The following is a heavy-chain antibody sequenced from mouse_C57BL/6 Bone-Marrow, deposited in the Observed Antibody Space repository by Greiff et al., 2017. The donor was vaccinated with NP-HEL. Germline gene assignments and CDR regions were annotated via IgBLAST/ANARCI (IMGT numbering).Heavy chain of an antibody. J-gene: IGHJ2*01. D-gene: IGHD1-1*01. CDR1: GYTFTDYY. V-gene: IGHV1-26*01. CDR2: INPNNGGT. CDR3: ARSITTMYYFDY. Sequence: EVQLQQSGPELVKPGASVKISCKASGYTFTDYYMNWVKQSHGKSLEWIGDINPNNGGTSYNQTFKGKATLTVDKSSSTAYMELRSLTSEDSAVYYCARSITTMYYFDYWGQGTTLTVSS.